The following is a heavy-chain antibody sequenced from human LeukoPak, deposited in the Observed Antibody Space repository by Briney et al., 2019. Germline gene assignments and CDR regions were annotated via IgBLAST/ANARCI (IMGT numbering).Heavy chain of an antibody. Sequence: ASVKVSCKASGYTFTSYYMHWVRQAPGQGLEWMGIINHSGGSTSYAQKFQGRVTMTRDTSTSTVYMELSSLRSEDTAIYYCAKLVGTGTTPTDYWGQGTLVTVSS. CDR3: AKLVGTGTTPTDY. V-gene: IGHV1-46*01. D-gene: IGHD1-1*01. J-gene: IGHJ4*02. CDR2: INHSGGST. CDR1: GYTFTSYY.